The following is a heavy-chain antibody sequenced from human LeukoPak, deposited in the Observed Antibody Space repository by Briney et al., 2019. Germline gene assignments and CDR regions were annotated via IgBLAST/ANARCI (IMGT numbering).Heavy chain of an antibody. CDR3: ARFDY. CDR1: GFTFNNYG. V-gene: IGHV3-33*01. Sequence: GGSLRLSCAASGFTFNNYGLHWVRQAPGKGLEWVAVINYDGSNKYYADSVKGRFTISRDNSKNTLYLQMNSLRAEDTAVYYCARFDYWGQGTLVTVSS. J-gene: IGHJ4*02. CDR2: INYDGSNK.